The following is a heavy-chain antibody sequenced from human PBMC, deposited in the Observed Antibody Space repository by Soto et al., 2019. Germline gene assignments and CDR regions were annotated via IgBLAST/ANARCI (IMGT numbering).Heavy chain of an antibody. Sequence: EVQLLESGGGLVQPGGSLRLSCGVSGFTFNDFEMNWVRQAPGKGPEWLAYIDGSGATKKYADSVRSRFTISRDNPNNSLFLQMSSLSAADTAIYYCARGFGRFNYWGQGTLVSVSS. D-gene: IGHD3-10*01. V-gene: IGHV3-48*03. CDR2: IDGSGATK. J-gene: IGHJ4*02. CDR3: ARGFGRFNY. CDR1: GFTFNDFE.